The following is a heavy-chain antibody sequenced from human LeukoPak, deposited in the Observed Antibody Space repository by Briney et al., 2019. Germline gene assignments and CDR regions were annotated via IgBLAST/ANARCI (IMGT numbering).Heavy chain of an antibody. CDR3: ARDGAVIRFGGQDV. Sequence: GGSLRLSCAASGFTFSSYDMHWVRQATGKGLEWVSAIGTAGDTYYPGSVKGRFTISRENAKNSLYLQMNSLRAEDTAVYYCARDGAVIRFGGQDVWGQGTTVTVS. CDR2: IGTAGDT. J-gene: IGHJ6*02. V-gene: IGHV3-13*01. CDR1: GFTFSSYD. D-gene: IGHD3-16*01.